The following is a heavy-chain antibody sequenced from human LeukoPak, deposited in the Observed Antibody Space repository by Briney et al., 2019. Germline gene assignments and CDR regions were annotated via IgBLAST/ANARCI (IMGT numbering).Heavy chain of an antibody. CDR1: GGSFSGYY. J-gene: IGHJ5*02. CDR2: INHSGST. D-gene: IGHD2-15*01. Sequence: PSETLSLTCAVYGGSFSGYYWSWIRQPPGKGLEWSGEINHSGSTNYNPSLKSRVTISVDTSKNQFSLKLSSVTAADTAVYYCARGRGFFVVVVAATYGWFDPWGQGTLVTVSS. V-gene: IGHV4-34*01. CDR3: ARGRGFFVVVVAATYGWFDP.